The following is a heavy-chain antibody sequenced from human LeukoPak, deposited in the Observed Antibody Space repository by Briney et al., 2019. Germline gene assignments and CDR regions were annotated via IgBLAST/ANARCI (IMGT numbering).Heavy chain of an antibody. J-gene: IGHJ4*02. CDR1: GGSISSYY. D-gene: IGHD6-13*01. Sequence: SETLSLTCTVSGGSISSYYWSWIRQPPGKGLEWIGYIYYSGSTNYNPSLKSRVTISVDTSKNQFSLKLSSVTAADTAAYYCARAGTGIAAAGDGFDYWGQGTLVTVSP. CDR2: IYYSGST. V-gene: IGHV4-59*01. CDR3: ARAGTGIAAAGDGFDY.